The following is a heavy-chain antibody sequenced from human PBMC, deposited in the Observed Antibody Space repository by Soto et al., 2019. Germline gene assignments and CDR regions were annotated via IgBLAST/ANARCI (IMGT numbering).Heavy chain of an antibody. Sequence: GGSLRLSCAASGFTFSSYAMHWVRQAPGKGLEWVAVISYDGSNKYYADSVKGRFTISRDNSKNTLYLQMNSLRAEDTAVYYCARDDGYSSGRYVGLLGVWGQGTTVTVSS. D-gene: IGHD6-19*01. J-gene: IGHJ6*02. CDR1: GFTFSSYA. V-gene: IGHV3-30-3*01. CDR3: ARDDGYSSGRYVGLLGV. CDR2: ISYDGSNK.